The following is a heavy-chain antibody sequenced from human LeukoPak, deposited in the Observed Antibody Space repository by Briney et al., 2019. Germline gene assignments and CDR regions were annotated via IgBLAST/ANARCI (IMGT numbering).Heavy chain of an antibody. V-gene: IGHV4-38-2*02. J-gene: IGHJ4*02. Sequence: PSETLSLTCTVSGYSISSGYYWGWIRQPPGKGLEWIGSIYHSGSTYYNPSLKSRVTISVDTSKNQFSLKLSSVTAADTAVYYCAREDSGSYSPDFDYWGQGTLVTVSS. CDR1: GYSISSGYY. CDR2: IYHSGST. D-gene: IGHD1-26*01. CDR3: AREDSGSYSPDFDY.